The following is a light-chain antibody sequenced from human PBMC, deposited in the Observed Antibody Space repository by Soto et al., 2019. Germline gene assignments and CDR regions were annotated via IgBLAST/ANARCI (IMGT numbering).Light chain of an antibody. V-gene: IGKV3-15*01. CDR3: QQYNKWPRT. CDR2: AAS. CDR1: QSVSSY. Sequence: EIVLTQSPATLSLSPGERATLSCRASQSVSSYLAWYQQKPGQAPRLLIDAASSRATGIPARFSGSGSGTEFTLTISSLQSEDFAVYYCQQYNKWPRTFGQGTKVDIK. J-gene: IGKJ1*01.